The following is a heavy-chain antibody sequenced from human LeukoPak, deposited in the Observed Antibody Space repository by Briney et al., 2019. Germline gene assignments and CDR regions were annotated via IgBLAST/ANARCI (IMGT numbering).Heavy chain of an antibody. CDR2: ISYDGSNK. J-gene: IGHJ4*02. CDR1: GFTFSSYG. V-gene: IGHV3-30*19. D-gene: IGHD2-15*01. CDR3: ARVALCSGGSCYWGPGDY. Sequence: GGSLRLSCAASGFTFSSYGMHWVRQAPGKGLEWVAVISYDGSNKYYADSVKGRFTISRDNSKNTLYLQMNSLRAEDTAVYYCARVALCSGGSCYWGPGDYWGQGTLVTVSS.